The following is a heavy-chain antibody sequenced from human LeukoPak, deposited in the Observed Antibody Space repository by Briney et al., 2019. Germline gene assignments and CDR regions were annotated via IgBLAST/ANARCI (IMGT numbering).Heavy chain of an antibody. CDR2: ISGSGGST. V-gene: IGHV3-23*01. CDR1: GFTFSSYA. Sequence: GGSLRRSCAASGFTFSSYAMSWVRQAPGKGLEWVSAISGSGGSTYYADSVKGRFTISRDNSKNTLYLQMNSLRAEDTAVYYCAKGITMIVVVITHWGQGTLVTVSS. J-gene: IGHJ4*02. D-gene: IGHD3-22*01. CDR3: AKGITMIVVVITH.